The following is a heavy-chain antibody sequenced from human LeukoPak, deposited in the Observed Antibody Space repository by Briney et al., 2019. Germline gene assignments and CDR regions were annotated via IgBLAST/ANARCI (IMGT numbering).Heavy chain of an antibody. J-gene: IGHJ4*02. Sequence: GGSLRLSCAASGFTVSSNYMSWVRQAPGKGLEWVSVIYSGGSTYYADSVKGRFTISRDNSKNTLYLQMNSLRAEDTAVYYCAREVSYYDSSGIDYWGQGTLVTVSS. V-gene: IGHV3-66*01. CDR1: GFTVSSNY. D-gene: IGHD3-22*01. CDR2: IYSGGST. CDR3: AREVSYYDSSGIDY.